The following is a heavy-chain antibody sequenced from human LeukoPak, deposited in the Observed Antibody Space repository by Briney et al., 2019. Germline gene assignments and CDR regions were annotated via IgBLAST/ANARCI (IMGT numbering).Heavy chain of an antibody. CDR2: IKPDGSET. V-gene: IGHV3-7*01. CDR1: GLTFRTHW. Sequence: PGGSLRLSCAASGLTFRTHWMNWVRQAPGKGLEWVANIKPDGSETYYVDSVKGRFTVTRDNAQSSLHLQMDNLRGEDTGVYYCLAGGGYWDQGTLVTVSS. CDR3: LAGGGY. D-gene: IGHD3-10*01. J-gene: IGHJ4*02.